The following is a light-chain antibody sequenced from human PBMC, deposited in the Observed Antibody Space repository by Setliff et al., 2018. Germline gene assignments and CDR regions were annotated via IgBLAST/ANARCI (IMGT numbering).Light chain of an antibody. J-gene: IGLJ2*01. Sequence: QSVLTQPPSVSAAPRQKVTISCSGSSSNIGNDYVSWYQQLPGTAPKLLIYDDNKRPSGIPDRFSGSKSGASATLGITGLQTGDEADYYCATWDHSLRGVVFGGGTKATVL. CDR3: ATWDHSLRGVV. CDR1: SSNIGNDY. CDR2: DDN. V-gene: IGLV1-51*01.